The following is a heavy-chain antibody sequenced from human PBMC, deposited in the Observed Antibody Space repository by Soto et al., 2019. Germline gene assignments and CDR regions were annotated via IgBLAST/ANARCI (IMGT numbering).Heavy chain of an antibody. J-gene: IGHJ4*02. V-gene: IGHV3-21*01. CDR1: GFTLSDYS. CDR2: ISSTGTYI. D-gene: IGHD4-17*01. Sequence: EVQLMESGGGLVKPGGSLRLSCAASGFTLSDYSMNWVRQAPGKGLEWVSTISSTGTYIYYADSFKGRFTISRDNAHNSLFLQMNNLRAEDTAIYYCARDDYGDLDYWGQGTLVTVSS. CDR3: ARDDYGDLDY.